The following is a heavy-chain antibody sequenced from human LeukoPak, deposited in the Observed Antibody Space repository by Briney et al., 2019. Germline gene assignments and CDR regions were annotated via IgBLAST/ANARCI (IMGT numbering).Heavy chain of an antibody. Sequence: SETLSLTCSVYSGSFSGYYWSWIRQPPGKGLEWIGEINHSVGTNCNPSLKSRVTMSLDTSKNQFSLKLSSVTAADTAVYYCARGHTRITMLRGSRSAYYFDYWGQGTLVTVSS. V-gene: IGHV4-34*01. CDR3: ARGHTRITMLRGSRSAYYFDY. CDR2: INHSVGT. D-gene: IGHD3-10*01. CDR1: SGSFSGYY. J-gene: IGHJ4*02.